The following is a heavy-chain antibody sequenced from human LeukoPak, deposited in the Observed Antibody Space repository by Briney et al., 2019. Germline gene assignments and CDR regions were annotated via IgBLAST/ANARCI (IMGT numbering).Heavy chain of an antibody. CDR1: GYTLTELS. V-gene: IGHV1-24*01. CDR3: ATHPNWNYEWFDP. J-gene: IGHJ5*02. Sequence: ASVKVSCKVSGYTLTELSMHWVRQAPGKGLEWMGGFDPEDGETIYAQKFQGRVTMTEDTSTDTAYMELSSLRSEDTAAYYCATHPNWNYEWFDPWGQGTLVTVSS. CDR2: FDPEDGET. D-gene: IGHD1-7*01.